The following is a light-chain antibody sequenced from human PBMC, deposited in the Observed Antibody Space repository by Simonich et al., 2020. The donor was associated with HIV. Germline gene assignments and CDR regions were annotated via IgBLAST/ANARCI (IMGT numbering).Light chain of an antibody. CDR2: KAS. CDR3: QQYNSHFPT. V-gene: IGKV1-5*03. J-gene: IGKJ1*01. CDR1: QSISSW. Sequence: DIQMTQSPSTLSASVGDTVTITCRASQSISSWLAWYQQKPGKAPKLLIHKASSLESGVPSRFSGSGSGTEFTLTISSLQPDDFATYYCQQYNSHFPTFGQGTKVEIK.